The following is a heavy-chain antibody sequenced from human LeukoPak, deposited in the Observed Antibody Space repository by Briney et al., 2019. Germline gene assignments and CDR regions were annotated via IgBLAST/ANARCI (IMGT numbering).Heavy chain of an antibody. CDR3: ATSEGKWELSTFDY. CDR1: GYTLTELS. Sequence: ASVKVSCKVSGYTLTELSMHWVRQAPGKGLEWMGGFDPEDGETIYAQKFQGRVTMTEDTSTDTAYMGLSSLRSEDTAVYYCATSEGKWELSTFDYWGQGTLVTVSS. D-gene: IGHD1-26*01. V-gene: IGHV1-24*01. J-gene: IGHJ4*02. CDR2: FDPEDGET.